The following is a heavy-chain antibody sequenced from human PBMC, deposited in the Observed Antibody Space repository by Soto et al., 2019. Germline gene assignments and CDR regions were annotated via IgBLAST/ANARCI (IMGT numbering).Heavy chain of an antibody. D-gene: IGHD3-22*01. J-gene: IGHJ3*02. CDR1: GVPFRSYA. Sequence: GGSLRLSCAVSGVPFRSYAMSWVRQAPWKGLEWVSAISGSGDNTYLADSVKGRFTISRDNSKNTLYLQMNSLRAEDKAVYYCAKGRYYYDSSDSDALDIWGQGTMVTVSS. CDR3: AKGRYYYDSSDSDALDI. CDR2: ISGSGDNT. V-gene: IGHV3-23*01.